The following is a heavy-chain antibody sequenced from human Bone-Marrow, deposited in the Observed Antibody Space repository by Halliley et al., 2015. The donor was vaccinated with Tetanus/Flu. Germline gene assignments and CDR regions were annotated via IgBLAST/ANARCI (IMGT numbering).Heavy chain of an antibody. CDR2: IYDSGSA. CDR3: AKVKKSDDFWSGFAH. Sequence: WIGYIYDSGSANYNPSLKSRVTISVATSKNQFSLKLSSVTAADTAVYYCAKVKKSDDFWSGFAHWGQGTLVIVSS. V-gene: IGHV4-59*01. D-gene: IGHD3-3*01. J-gene: IGHJ4*02.